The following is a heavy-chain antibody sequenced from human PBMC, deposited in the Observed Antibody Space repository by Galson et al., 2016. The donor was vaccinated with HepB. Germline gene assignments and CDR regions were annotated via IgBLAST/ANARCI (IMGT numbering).Heavy chain of an antibody. D-gene: IGHD2-15*01. CDR1: GDSVSSDTAA. CDR2: TYYRSKWYN. J-gene: IGHJ6*02. Sequence: CAISGDSVSSDTAAWNWIRQSPSRGLEWLGRTYYRSKWYNDYAVSVKSRITINPDTSTNQFSLQLRSVTPEDTAVYYCAREPGHCTGNSCYSGGMDVWGQGTTVTVSS. CDR3: AREPGHCTGNSCYSGGMDV. V-gene: IGHV6-1*01.